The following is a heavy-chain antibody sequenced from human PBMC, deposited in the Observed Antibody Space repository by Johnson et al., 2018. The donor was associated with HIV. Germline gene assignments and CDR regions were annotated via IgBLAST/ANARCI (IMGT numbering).Heavy chain of an antibody. Sequence: QVQLVESGGGLVKPGGSLRLSCAASGFTFSDYYMSWIRQAPGNGLEWVSYISSSGSTIYYADSAKGRFTISRDNSKNTLYLQMNSLRTEDTAVYYCARAQFAVDDAFDIWGQGTMVTVSS. CDR2: ISSSGSTI. V-gene: IGHV3-11*04. CDR1: GFTFSDYY. J-gene: IGHJ3*02. D-gene: IGHD6-19*01. CDR3: ARAQFAVDDAFDI.